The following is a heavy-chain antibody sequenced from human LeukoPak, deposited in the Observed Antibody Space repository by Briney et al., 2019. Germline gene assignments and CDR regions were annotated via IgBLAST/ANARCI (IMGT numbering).Heavy chain of an antibody. CDR3: ARKYTTSCYSIDY. Sequence: GGSLRLSCEASGFTFNNYDMHWVRQAPGKGLDWVTFISYDGSKEHYADSVKGRFTISRDNSKKTLYLQMNSLKTEDTAVYYCARKYTTSCYSIDYWGQGTLVTVSS. J-gene: IGHJ4*02. CDR1: GFTFNNYD. CDR2: ISYDGSKE. V-gene: IGHV3-30*04. D-gene: IGHD2-2*01.